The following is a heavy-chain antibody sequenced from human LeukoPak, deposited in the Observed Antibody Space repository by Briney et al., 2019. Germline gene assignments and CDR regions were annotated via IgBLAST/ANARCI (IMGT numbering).Heavy chain of an antibody. D-gene: IGHD6-19*01. CDR3: ARDPGPMYSSGWWGRPYYFDY. CDR2: IYFSGSS. V-gene: IGHV4-59*01. Sequence: SETLSLTCTVSGGSMSNYYWSWIRQPPGKGLEWIGYIYFSGSSNYNPSLKSRVTMSVDTSKNQFSLKLSSVTAADTAVYYCARDPGPMYSSGWWGRPYYFDYWGQGTLVTVSS. J-gene: IGHJ4*02. CDR1: GGSMSNYY.